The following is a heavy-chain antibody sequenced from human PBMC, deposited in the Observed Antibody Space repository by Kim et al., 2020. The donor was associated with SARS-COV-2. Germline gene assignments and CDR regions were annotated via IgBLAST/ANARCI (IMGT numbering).Heavy chain of an antibody. V-gene: IGHV1-58*01. CDR3: AAAPEYCSGGNCYYYHGMDV. CDR1: GFTLFSSA. Sequence: SVKVSCKASGFTLFSSAVQWVRQARGQRLEWMGWIVVGSGNTHHAQKFQERLTITRDMSTGTAYMELSSLRSEDTAVYYCAAAPEYCSGGNCYYYHGMDVWGQGTTVTVSS. D-gene: IGHD2-15*01. CDR2: IVVGSGNT. J-gene: IGHJ6*02.